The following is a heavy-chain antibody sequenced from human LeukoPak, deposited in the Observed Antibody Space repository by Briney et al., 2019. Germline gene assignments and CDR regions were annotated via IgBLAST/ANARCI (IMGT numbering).Heavy chain of an antibody. CDR3: AKDNISWLQCVNKWFDP. V-gene: IGHV3-30*02. D-gene: IGHD5-24*01. J-gene: IGHJ5*02. Sequence: GGSPRLSCAASGFTFSSYGMHWVRQAPGKGLEWVAFIRYDGSNKYYADSVKGQFTISRDNSKNTLYLQMNSLRAEDTAVYYCAKDNISWLQCVNKWFDPWGQGTLVTVSS. CDR1: GFTFSSYG. CDR2: IRYDGSNK.